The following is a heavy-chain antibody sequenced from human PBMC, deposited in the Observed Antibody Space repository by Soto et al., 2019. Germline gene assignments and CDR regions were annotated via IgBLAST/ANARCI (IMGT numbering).Heavy chain of an antibody. J-gene: IGHJ6*02. Sequence: GGSLRLSCAAFNGYAMHWVRQAPGKGLEWVAVISSDGSNKFYADSVEGRFTLSRDISKNTMYLQTNSLRGEDTAVYYCAKSRIPGATLYYYYGLDLWDQGTTVTVSS. CDR3: AKSRIPGATLYYYYGLDL. V-gene: IGHV3-30-3*02. D-gene: IGHD2-2*01. CDR2: ISSDGSNK. CDR1: NGYA.